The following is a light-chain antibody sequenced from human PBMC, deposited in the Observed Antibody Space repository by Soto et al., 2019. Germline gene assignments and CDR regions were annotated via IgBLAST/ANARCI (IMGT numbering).Light chain of an antibody. CDR1: NIGNKR. V-gene: IGLV3-21*04. CDR2: YDS. Sequence: SYELTQSPSVSVAPEKTATITCGGNNIGNKRVHWYRQKPGQAPVLLISYDSDRPSGIPERFSGSNSGNTATLTISRVEAVDEADYYCQVWDIMTDNYVFGSGTKLTVL. CDR3: QVWDIMTDNYV. J-gene: IGLJ1*01.